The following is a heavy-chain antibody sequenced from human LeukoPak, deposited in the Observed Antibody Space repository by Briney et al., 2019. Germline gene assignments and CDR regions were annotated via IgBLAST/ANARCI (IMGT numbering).Heavy chain of an antibody. Sequence: GESLKISCKGSGYRFTNYWVAWVRQMPGKGLEWMGIIWPSNSETRYSPSFQGQVTVSVDKSISTAYLQLSSLEASDTAMYYCARRAGDGNNYRDAFDIWGQGTMVTVSS. V-gene: IGHV5-51*01. D-gene: IGHD5-24*01. J-gene: IGHJ3*02. CDR2: IWPSNSET. CDR3: ARRAGDGNNYRDAFDI. CDR1: GYRFTNYW.